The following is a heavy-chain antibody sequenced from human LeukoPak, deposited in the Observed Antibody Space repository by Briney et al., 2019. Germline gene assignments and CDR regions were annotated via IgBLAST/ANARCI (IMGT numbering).Heavy chain of an antibody. Sequence: PGGSLRLSCAASGFTFDDYAMHWVRQAPGKGLEWVSGISWNSGSIGYADSVKGRFTISRDNAKNSLYLQMNNLRAEGTAFYYCAKSESPHLHYFDNSGSYRNWFDPWGQGTLVTVSS. D-gene: IGHD3-22*01. J-gene: IGHJ5*02. V-gene: IGHV3-9*01. CDR3: AKSESPHLHYFDNSGSYRNWFDP. CDR2: ISWNSGSI. CDR1: GFTFDDYA.